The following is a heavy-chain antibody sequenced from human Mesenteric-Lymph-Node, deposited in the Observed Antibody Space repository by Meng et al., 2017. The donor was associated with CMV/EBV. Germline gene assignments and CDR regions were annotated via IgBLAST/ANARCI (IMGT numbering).Heavy chain of an antibody. CDR3: AGLGVPHTYYYYYGMDV. CDR1: GGSISSSSYY. D-gene: IGHD5/OR15-5a*01. J-gene: IGHJ6*02. Sequence: GSLRLSCTVSGGSISSSSYYWGWIRQPPGKGLEWIGSICYSGSTYYNPSLKSRVTISVDTSKNQFSLKLSSVTAADTAVYYCAGLGVPHTYYYYYGMDVWGQGTTVTVSS. V-gene: IGHV4-39*07. CDR2: ICYSGST.